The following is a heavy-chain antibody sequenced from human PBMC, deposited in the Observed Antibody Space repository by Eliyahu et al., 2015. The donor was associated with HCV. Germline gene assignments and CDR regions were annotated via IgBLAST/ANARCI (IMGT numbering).Heavy chain of an antibody. Sequence: EVQLVESGGGVVQPGGSLRLSCAASGFTFGDYAMHWFRRAPGKGLGGVSRINGDGASTFSSDFVKGRFTISRDNSKNSLYLQMNSLTTEDTAFYYCAKDKRDWNYFDYWGQGTLVTVSS. D-gene: IGHD3/OR15-3a*01. CDR1: GFTFGDYA. J-gene: IGHJ4*02. V-gene: IGHV3-43*02. CDR2: INGDGAST. CDR3: AKDKRDWNYFDY.